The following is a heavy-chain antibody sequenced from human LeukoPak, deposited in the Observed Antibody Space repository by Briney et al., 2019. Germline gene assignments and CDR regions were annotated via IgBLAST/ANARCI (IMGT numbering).Heavy chain of an antibody. CDR1: GGSISSGGYY. CDR2: IYHSGST. CDR3: ATPPPYSSSSETAFDI. J-gene: IGHJ3*02. V-gene: IGHV4-30-2*01. Sequence: SETLSLTCTVSGGSISSGGYYWSWIRQPPGKSLEWIGYIYHSGSTYYNPSLKSRVTISVDRSKNQFALKLSSVTAADTAVYYCATPPPYSSSSETAFDIWGQGTMVTVSS. D-gene: IGHD6-6*01.